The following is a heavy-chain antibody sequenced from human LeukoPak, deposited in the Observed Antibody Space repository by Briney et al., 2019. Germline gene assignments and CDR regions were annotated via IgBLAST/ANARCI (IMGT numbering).Heavy chain of an antibody. V-gene: IGHV3-30*02. CDR3: AREVGVVGPAHGYWFDP. D-gene: IGHD2-15*01. CDR2: IRYDEIKK. J-gene: IGHJ5*02. Sequence: GGSLRLSCAASGFAFGSYGMHWVRQAPGKGLEWVAFIRYDEIKKYYADSVKGRFTISRDNSKNTLYLQMNSLRAEDTAVYYCAREVGVVGPAHGYWFDPWGQGTLVTVSS. CDR1: GFAFGSYG.